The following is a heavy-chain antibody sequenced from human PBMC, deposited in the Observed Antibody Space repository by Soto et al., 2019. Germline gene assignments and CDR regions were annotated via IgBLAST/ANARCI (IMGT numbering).Heavy chain of an antibody. Sequence: PGGSLRLSCAAAGFTVSSNYMTWVRQAPGKGLEWVSYISSSSSTIYYADSVKGRFTISRDNAKNSLYLQMNSLRDEDTAVYYCARDGGYYDSSGYYYMLDYWGQGTLVTVSS. D-gene: IGHD3-22*01. CDR2: ISSSSSTI. V-gene: IGHV3-48*02. CDR3: ARDGGYYDSSGYYYMLDY. J-gene: IGHJ4*02. CDR1: GFTVSSNY.